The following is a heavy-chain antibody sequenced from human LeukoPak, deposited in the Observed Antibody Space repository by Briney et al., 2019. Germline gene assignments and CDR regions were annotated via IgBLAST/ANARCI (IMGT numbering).Heavy chain of an antibody. V-gene: IGHV4-39*07. CDR2: IYYSGST. D-gene: IGHD3-3*01. J-gene: IGHJ5*02. Sequence: SETLSLTCTVSGGSISSSNYYWGWIRQPPGKGLEWIGSIYYSGSTYYNPSLKSRVTISVDTSKNQFSLKLSSVTAADTAVYYCARQRYYDANWFDPWGQGTLVTVSS. CDR1: GGSISSSNYY. CDR3: ARQRYYDANWFDP.